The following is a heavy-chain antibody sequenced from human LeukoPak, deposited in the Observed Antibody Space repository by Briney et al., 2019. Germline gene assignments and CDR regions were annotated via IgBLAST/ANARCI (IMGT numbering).Heavy chain of an antibody. CDR3: ARVGSSGWYRSYFDY. J-gene: IGHJ4*02. CDR1: GGSFSGYY. Sequence: PSETLSLTCAVYGGSFSGYYWSWIRQPPGKGLEWIGEINHSGSTNYNPSLKSRVTISVDTSKNQFSLKLSSVTAADTAVYYCARVGSSGWYRSYFDYWGQGTLVTVSS. D-gene: IGHD6-19*01. CDR2: INHSGST. V-gene: IGHV4-34*01.